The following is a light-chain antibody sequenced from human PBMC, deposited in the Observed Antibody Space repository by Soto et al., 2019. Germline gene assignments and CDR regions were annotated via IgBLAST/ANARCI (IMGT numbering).Light chain of an antibody. J-gene: IGKJ1*01. CDR3: QQYMSSVT. CDR1: QSVDTTF. Sequence: EIVLTQSPGSLSLSPGQRATLSCRASQSVDTTFFAWYQKKPGQAPRLLIQGASKRATGIPDRFSGSGSGTDFTLIISRLEPEDFAVYYWQQYMSSVTFVQGTKVEIK. V-gene: IGKV3-20*01. CDR2: GAS.